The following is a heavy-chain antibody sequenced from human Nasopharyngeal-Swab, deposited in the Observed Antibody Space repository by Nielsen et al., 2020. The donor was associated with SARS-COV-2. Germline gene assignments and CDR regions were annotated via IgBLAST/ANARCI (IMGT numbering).Heavy chain of an antibody. CDR3: ARAPPGGQQWPLRP. V-gene: IGHV1-18*04. CDR2: ISAYNGNT. CDR1: GWTFTRYD. J-gene: IGHJ5*02. Sequence: KVSGKASGWTFTRYDNSRERQDPGQGLEWMGWISAYNGNTKYVQKLQGRVTMTTDTSTSTAYMELRSLRSDDTAVYYCARAPPGGQQWPLRPWGQGTLVTVSS. D-gene: IGHD6-19*01.